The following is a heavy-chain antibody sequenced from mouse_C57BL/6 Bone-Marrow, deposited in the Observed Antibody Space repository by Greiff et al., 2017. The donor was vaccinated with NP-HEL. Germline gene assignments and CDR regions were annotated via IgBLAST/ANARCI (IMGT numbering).Heavy chain of an antibody. Sequence: QVQLKQSGAELARPGASVKLSCKASGYTFTSYGISWVKQRTGQGLEWIGEIYPRSGNTYYNEKFKGKATLTADKSSSTAYMELRSLTSEDSAVYYCAGDDCGSGHWYFDVWGTGTTVTVSS. V-gene: IGHV1-81*01. CDR2: IYPRSGNT. J-gene: IGHJ1*03. D-gene: IGHD1-1*01. CDR1: GYTFTSYG. CDR3: AGDDCGSGHWYFDV.